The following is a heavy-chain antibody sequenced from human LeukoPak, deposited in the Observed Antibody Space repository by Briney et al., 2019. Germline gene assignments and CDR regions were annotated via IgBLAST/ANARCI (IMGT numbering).Heavy chain of an antibody. CDR3: ARAGGSTVSHSDY. J-gene: IGHJ4*02. CDR1: GFTFSSYS. CDR2: ISSTSYI. D-gene: IGHD4-17*01. Sequence: GGSLRLSCAASGFTFSSYSMNWTRQAPGKGLEWVSSISSTSYIYYADSVKGRFTISKDNAKNSLYLQMNSLRAEDTAVYYCARAGGSTVSHSDYWGQGTLVTVSS. V-gene: IGHV3-21*01.